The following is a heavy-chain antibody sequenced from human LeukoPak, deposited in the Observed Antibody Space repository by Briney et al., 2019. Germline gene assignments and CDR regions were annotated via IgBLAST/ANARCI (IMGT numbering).Heavy chain of an antibody. V-gene: IGHV1-8*01. CDR2: MNPNSGNT. CDR1: GYTFTSYD. D-gene: IGHD3-10*01. CDR3: ARVWPRTSGSYYGGSRRRYGMDV. J-gene: IGHJ6*02. Sequence: ASVKVSCRASGYTFTSYDINWVRQATGQGLEWMGWMNPNSGNTGYAQKFQGRVTMTRNTSISTAYMELSSLRSEDTAVYYCARVWPRTSGSYYGGSRRRYGMDVWGQGTTVTVSS.